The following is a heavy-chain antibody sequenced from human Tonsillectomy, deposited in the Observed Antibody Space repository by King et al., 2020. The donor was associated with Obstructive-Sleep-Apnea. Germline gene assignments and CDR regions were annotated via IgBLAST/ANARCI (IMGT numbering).Heavy chain of an antibody. CDR2: IKQDGSEE. V-gene: IGHV3-7*01. J-gene: IGHJ4*02. Sequence: VQLVESGGGLVQPGGSLRLSCAASGFTFSSYWMSWVRQAPGKGLEWMANIKQDGSEEYYVDSVKGRFTISRDNGKNSLYLQMNSLRAEDTAVYYCARADGYNFGYYFDYWGQGTLVTVSS. CDR3: ARADGYNFGYYFDY. CDR1: GFTFSSYW. D-gene: IGHD5-24*01.